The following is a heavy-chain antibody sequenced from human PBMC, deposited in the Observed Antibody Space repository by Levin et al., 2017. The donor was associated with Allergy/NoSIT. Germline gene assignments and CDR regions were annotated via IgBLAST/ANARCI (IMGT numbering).Heavy chain of an antibody. CDR2: ISAYNGNT. Sequence: GESLKISCKASGYTFTSYGISWVRQAPGQGLEWMGWISAYNGNTNYAQKLQGRVTMTTDTSTSTAYMELRSLRSDDTAVYYCARGYCSGGSCYSSWFDPWGQGTLVTVSS. D-gene: IGHD2-15*01. V-gene: IGHV1-18*01. CDR3: ARGYCSGGSCYSSWFDP. J-gene: IGHJ5*02. CDR1: GYTFTSYG.